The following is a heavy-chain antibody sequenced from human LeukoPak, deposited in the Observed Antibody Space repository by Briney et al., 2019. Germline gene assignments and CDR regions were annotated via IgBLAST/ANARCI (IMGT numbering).Heavy chain of an antibody. CDR2: IIPIFGTA. CDR3: AHSDDYSNTIDY. V-gene: IGHV1-69*05. D-gene: IGHD4-11*01. J-gene: IGHJ4*02. Sequence: ASVKVSCKASGGTFSSYAISWVRQAPGQGLEWMGGIIPIFGTANYAQKVHGRVTITTDESTSTAYMELSSLRSEDTAVYYCAHSDDYSNTIDYWGQGTLVTVSS. CDR1: GGTFSSYA.